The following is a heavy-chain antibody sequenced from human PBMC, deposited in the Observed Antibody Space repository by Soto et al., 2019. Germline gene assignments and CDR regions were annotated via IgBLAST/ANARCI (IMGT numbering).Heavy chain of an antibody. D-gene: IGHD3-10*01. CDR1: GYTFTGYY. V-gene: IGHV1-2*04. CDR2: INPNSGGT. CDR3: ARRYAYGSGISGLDV. J-gene: IGHJ6*02. Sequence: QVQLVQSGTEVKKPGASVKVSCKASGYTFTGYYMHWVRQAPGQGLEWMGGINPNSGGTNYAQKFQGWVTMTRDKTISTAYMKLSRLNSDDTAVEYCARRYAYGSGISGLDVWGQGTTVTVSS.